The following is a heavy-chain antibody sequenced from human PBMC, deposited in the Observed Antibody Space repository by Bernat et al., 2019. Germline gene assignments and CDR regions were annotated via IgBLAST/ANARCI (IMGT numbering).Heavy chain of an antibody. Sequence: QVQLQESGPGLVKPSETLSLTCTVSGGSISSYYWSWIRQPPGKGLEWIGYIYYSGSTNYNPSLKSRVTISVDTSKNQFSLKLSSVTAADTAVYYCARVGDSNGYYFGWFDPWCQGTLVTVSS. CDR1: GGSISSYY. D-gene: IGHD3-22*01. CDR2: IYYSGST. CDR3: ARVGDSNGYYFGWFDP. J-gene: IGHJ5*02. V-gene: IGHV4-59*01.